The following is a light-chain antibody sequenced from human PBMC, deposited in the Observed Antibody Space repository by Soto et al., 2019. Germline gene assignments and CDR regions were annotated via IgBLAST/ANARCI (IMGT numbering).Light chain of an antibody. CDR3: AQYGSSPRT. CDR1: QSVSSN. Sequence: EIVMTQSPATLSVSPGERATLSCRASQSVSSNLAWYQQKPGQAPRLLIYGASTRATGIPARFSGSGSGTEFTLTISSLQSEDFAVYYCAQYGSSPRTFGQGTKVEV. CDR2: GAS. V-gene: IGKV3-15*01. J-gene: IGKJ1*01.